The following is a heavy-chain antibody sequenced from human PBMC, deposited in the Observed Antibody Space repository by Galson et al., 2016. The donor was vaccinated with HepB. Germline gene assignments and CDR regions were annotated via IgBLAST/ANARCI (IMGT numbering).Heavy chain of an antibody. D-gene: IGHD2-21*02. CDR2: TDSTSRYI. V-gene: IGHV3-21*04. Sequence: SLRLSCAASGFTFSTYSMNWIRLAPGKGLEWVSSTDSTSRYIYYADSVRGRFTISRDNAQKSLYLQMNSLRAEDTAVYYCARAEDCFGDCPQKCYLDSWGRGTLVTVSS. CDR3: ARAEDCFGDCPQKCYLDS. CDR1: GFTFSTYS. J-gene: IGHJ4*02.